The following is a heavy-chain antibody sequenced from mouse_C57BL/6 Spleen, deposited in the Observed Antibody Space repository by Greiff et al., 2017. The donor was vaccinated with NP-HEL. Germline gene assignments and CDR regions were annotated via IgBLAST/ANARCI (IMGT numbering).Heavy chain of an antibody. J-gene: IGHJ3*01. Sequence: QVQLQQSGAELVKPGASVKLSCKASGYTFTSYWMHWVKQRPGQGLEWIGMIHPNSGSTNYNEKFKSKATLTVDKSSSTAYMQLSSLTSEDSAVYYCASYDYDRGWFADWGQGTLVTVSA. CDR2: IHPNSGST. D-gene: IGHD2-4*01. CDR1: GYTFTSYW. CDR3: ASYDYDRGWFAD. V-gene: IGHV1-64*01.